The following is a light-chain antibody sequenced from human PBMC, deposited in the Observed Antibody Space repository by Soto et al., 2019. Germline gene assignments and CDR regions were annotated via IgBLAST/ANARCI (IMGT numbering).Light chain of an antibody. CDR3: KQSYSTPKP. CDR1: QSISSY. J-gene: IGKJ1*01. Sequence: DIQMTQSPSSLSASVGDRVTITCRASQSISSYLNWYQQKPGKAPKLLIYAASSLQSGVPSRLRGSGSGTDFTLTISSLQPKDFETYYCKQSYSTPKPFGQGTKVDIK. CDR2: AAS. V-gene: IGKV1-39*01.